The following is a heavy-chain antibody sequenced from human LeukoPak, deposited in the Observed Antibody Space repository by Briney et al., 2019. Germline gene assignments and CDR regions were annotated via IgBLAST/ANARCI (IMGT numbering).Heavy chain of an antibody. CDR3: ARGGRWLQLLKTWYFDL. Sequence: GGSLRLSCAASGFTFSNYWMHWVRQAPGKGPVWVSRIKSDGSSTRFADSVQGRFSISRDNGKNTLYLQLNSMRAEDTAVYYCARGGRWLQLLKTWYFDLWGRGTLVTVSS. V-gene: IGHV3-74*01. J-gene: IGHJ2*01. CDR1: GFTFSNYW. D-gene: IGHD5-24*01. CDR2: IKSDGSST.